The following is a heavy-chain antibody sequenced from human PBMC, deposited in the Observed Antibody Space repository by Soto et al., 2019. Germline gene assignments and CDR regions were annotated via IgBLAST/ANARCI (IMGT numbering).Heavy chain of an antibody. V-gene: IGHV3-74*01. CDR2: MKGDGSIT. CDR1: GFTFSRYW. CDR3: VRDFGWCLDGVCSV. Sequence: QLVESGGGLVQPGGSLRLSCVASGFTFSRYWMNWVRQVPGKGLVWVSRMKGDGSITVYADSVKGRFTISRDNAKNTLYLQMHSLGAEDTAVYYCVRDFGWCLDGVCSVWGQGTLVTVSS. J-gene: IGHJ4*02. D-gene: IGHD2-21*01.